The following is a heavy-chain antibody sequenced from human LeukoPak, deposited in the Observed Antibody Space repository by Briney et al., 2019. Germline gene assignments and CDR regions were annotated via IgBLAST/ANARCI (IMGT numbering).Heavy chain of an antibody. V-gene: IGHV3-23*01. CDR2: IKGGGGDP. D-gene: IGHD2-21*02. CDR1: GLTFSTYA. Sequence: GGSLRLSCAASGLTFSTYAMDWVRQAPGKGLEWVSSIKGGGGDPFYADSVKGRFTISRDNSKNTLFLQLNSLRAEDSAVYYCAKGGHDFNPFYWWGQGTLVTVSS. CDR3: AKGGHDFNPFYW. J-gene: IGHJ4*02.